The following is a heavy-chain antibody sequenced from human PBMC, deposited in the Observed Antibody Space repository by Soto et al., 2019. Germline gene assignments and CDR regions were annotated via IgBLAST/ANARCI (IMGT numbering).Heavy chain of an antibody. CDR2: ISGSGGST. Sequence: GGSLRLSCAASGFTFSSDAMSWVRQAPGKGLEGVSAISGSGGSTYYADSVKGRFTSSRDDSKNTLYLQMNSLRAEETAGYYCARAPEVYCTNGVCYTRDLSSPFDSRGQGSRVTVAS. CDR3: ARAPEVYCTNGVCYTRDLSSPFDS. CDR1: GFTFSSDA. V-gene: IGHV3-23*01. J-gene: IGHJ5*01. D-gene: IGHD2-8*01.